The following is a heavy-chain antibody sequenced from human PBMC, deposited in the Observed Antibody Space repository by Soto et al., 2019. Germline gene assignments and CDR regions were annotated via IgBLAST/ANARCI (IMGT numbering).Heavy chain of an antibody. Sequence: PGGSLRLSCAASGFTFSSYEMNWVRQAPGKGLEWVSYISSSGSTIYYADSVRGRFTISRDNAKNSLYLQMNSLRAEDTAVYYCARDQGARPYHYYGMDVWGQGTTVTVSS. CDR3: ARDQGARPYHYYGMDV. CDR2: ISSSGSTI. J-gene: IGHJ6*02. CDR1: GFTFSSYE. V-gene: IGHV3-48*03. D-gene: IGHD6-6*01.